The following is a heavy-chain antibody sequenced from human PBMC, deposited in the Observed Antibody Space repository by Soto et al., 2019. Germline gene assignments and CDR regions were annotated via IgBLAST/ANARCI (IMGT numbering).Heavy chain of an antibody. CDR2: IVVGSGNT. CDR1: GFTFTSSA. CDR3: AAEGYCSGGSCYDAFDI. V-gene: IGHV1-58*01. D-gene: IGHD2-15*01. Sequence: QMQLVQSGPEVKKPGTSVKVSCKASGFTFTSSAVQWVRQARGQRLEWIGWIVVGSGNTNYAQKFQERVTITRDMSTSTAYMEVSSLRSEDTAVYYCAAEGYCSGGSCYDAFDIWGQGTMVTVSS. J-gene: IGHJ3*02.